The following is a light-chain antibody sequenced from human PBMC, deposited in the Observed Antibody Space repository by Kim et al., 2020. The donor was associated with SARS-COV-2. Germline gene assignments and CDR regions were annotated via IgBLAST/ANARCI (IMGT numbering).Light chain of an antibody. CDR3: NSRDSSGNHVV. CDR2: GKN. Sequence: SSELTQDPAVSVALGQTVRLTCQGDSLRSYYASWYQQKPGQAPVLVIYGKNNRPSGIPDRFSGSSSGNTASLTITGAQAEDEADYYCNSRDSSGNHVVFGGWTPLTVL. V-gene: IGLV3-19*01. CDR1: SLRSYY. J-gene: IGLJ2*01.